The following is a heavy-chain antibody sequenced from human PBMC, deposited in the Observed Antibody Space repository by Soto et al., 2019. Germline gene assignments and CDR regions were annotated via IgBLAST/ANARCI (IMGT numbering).Heavy chain of an antibody. CDR2: IYHSGST. Sequence: QKPGKGQEWSGYIYHSGSTYSNPSLKSRVTISVDRSKNQFSLKRISVTAADTAVYDCAGVRGLFFFQAEDGIRDVRSVSAFLLNRSSDL. V-gene: IGHV4-30-2*01. CDR3: AGVRGLFFFQAEDGIRDVRSVSAFLLNRSSDL. D-gene: IGHD3-10*02. J-gene: IGHJ2*01.